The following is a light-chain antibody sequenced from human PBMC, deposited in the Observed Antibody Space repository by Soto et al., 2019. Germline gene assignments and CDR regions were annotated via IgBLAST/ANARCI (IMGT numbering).Light chain of an antibody. V-gene: IGKV3-20*01. J-gene: IGKJ1*01. CDR3: QQYGSLVT. Sequence: EIVLTQSPGTLSLAPGERATLSCRASQSVNSDYLAWYQQKPGRAPRLLIDGASSRATGIPDRFSGSGSGTDFPLTISRLEPEDLAVYYCQQYGSLVTFGQGTKVDIK. CDR2: GAS. CDR1: QSVNSDY.